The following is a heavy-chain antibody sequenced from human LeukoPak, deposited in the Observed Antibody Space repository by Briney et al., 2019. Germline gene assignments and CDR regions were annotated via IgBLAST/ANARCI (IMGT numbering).Heavy chain of an antibody. CDR2: IYYSGST. J-gene: IGHJ4*02. CDR3: ARDVRFLEWLSSYYFDY. V-gene: IGHV4-39*02. Sequence: SETLSLTCTVSGGSISSSSYYWGWIRQPPGKGLEWIGSIYYSGSTYYNPSLKSRVTISVDTSKSQFSLRLTSVTAADTAVYYCARDVRFLEWLSSYYFDYWGQGTLVTVSS. D-gene: IGHD3-3*01. CDR1: GGSISSSSYY.